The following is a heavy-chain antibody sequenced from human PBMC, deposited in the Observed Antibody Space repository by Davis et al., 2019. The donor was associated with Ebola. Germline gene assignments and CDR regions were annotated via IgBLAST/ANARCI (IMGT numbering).Heavy chain of an antibody. CDR1: GGSISSYY. J-gene: IGHJ4*02. V-gene: IGHV4-59*05. CDR2: IYYSGST. Sequence: MPSETLSLTCTVSGGSISSYYWSWIRQPPGKGLEWIGSIYYSGSTYYNPSLKSRVTISVDTSKNQFSLKLSSVTAADTAVYYCARHQTGRGISFGAGGYYFDYWGQGTLVTVSS. D-gene: IGHD3-16*01. CDR3: ARHQTGRGISFGAGGYYFDY.